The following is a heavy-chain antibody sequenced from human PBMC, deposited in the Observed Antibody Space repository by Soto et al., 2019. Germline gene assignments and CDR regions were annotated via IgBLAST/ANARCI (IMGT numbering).Heavy chain of an antibody. J-gene: IGHJ4*02. CDR1: GFTFSNYA. CDR3: ARDYGDYSFFFDY. D-gene: IGHD4-17*01. CDR2: ITGSGDNT. V-gene: IGHV3-23*01. Sequence: GSLRLSCAASGFTFSNYAMNWVRQAPGKGLEWVSAITGSGDNTYYADSVKGRFAISRDNSKNTLFLQMSGLRAEDTAVYYCARDYGDYSFFFDYWGQGALVTVSS.